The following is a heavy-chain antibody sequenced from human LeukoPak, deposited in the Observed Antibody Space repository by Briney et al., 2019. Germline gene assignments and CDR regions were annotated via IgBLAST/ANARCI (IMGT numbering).Heavy chain of an antibody. Sequence: GGSLRLSCAASGFTFSSYWMSWVRQAPGKGLEWVANIKQDGSEKYYVDSVKGRFTISRDNAKNSLYLQMNSLRAEDTAVYYCARATTKHYYDILTGTPLWSYYYYMDVWGKGTTVTVSS. D-gene: IGHD3-9*01. CDR2: IKQDGSEK. J-gene: IGHJ6*03. V-gene: IGHV3-7*01. CDR3: ARATTKHYYDILTGTPLWSYYYYMDV. CDR1: GFTFSSYW.